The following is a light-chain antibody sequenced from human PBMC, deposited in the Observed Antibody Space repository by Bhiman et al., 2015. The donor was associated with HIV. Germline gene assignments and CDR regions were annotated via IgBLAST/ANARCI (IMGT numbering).Light chain of an antibody. J-gene: IGLJ2*01. CDR3: CSYAGSDTLEV. CDR2: DVS. CDR1: SSDVGGYTY. Sequence: QSALTQPASVSGSPGQSITISCTGTSSDVGGYTYVSWYQQHPGKAPKLMIYDVSKRPSGVSNRFSGSKSGNTASLTISGLRAEDEADYYCCSYAGSDTLEVFGGGTKLTVL. V-gene: IGLV2-23*02.